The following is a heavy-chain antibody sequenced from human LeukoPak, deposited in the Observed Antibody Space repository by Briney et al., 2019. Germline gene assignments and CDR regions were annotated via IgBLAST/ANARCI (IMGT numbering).Heavy chain of an antibody. CDR1: GFTFSSYG. CDR2: ISGSGGST. D-gene: IGHD6-6*01. V-gene: IGHV3-23*01. J-gene: IGHJ6*03. Sequence: GGSLRLSCAAPGFTFSSYGMSWVRQAPGKGLEWVSAISGSGGSTYYADSVKGRFTISRDNSKNTLYLQMNSLRAEDTAVYYCAKEGSSSGNYYYYYMDVWGKGTTVTVSS. CDR3: AKEGSSSGNYYYYYMDV.